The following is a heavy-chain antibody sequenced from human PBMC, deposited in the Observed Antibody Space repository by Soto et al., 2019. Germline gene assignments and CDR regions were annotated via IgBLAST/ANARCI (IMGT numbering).Heavy chain of an antibody. D-gene: IGHD5-18*01. CDR2: IIPIFATA. CDR1: GGTFSSNA. CDR3: AREKYNYGGGVRSVGIDY. Sequence: QVQLVQSGAEMKKPGSSVKVSCKASGGTFSSNAISWVRQAPGQGLEWMGGIIPIFATASYAQTFQDRVTITADESTTTAYMELSSLTSEDTAMYYCAREKYNYGGGVRSVGIDYWGQGTLVTVSS. J-gene: IGHJ4*02. V-gene: IGHV1-69*01.